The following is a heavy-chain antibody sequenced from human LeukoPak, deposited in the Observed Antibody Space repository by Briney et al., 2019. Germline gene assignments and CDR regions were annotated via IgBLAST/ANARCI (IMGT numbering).Heavy chain of an antibody. V-gene: IGHV4-34*01. Sequence: SETLSLTCAVYGGSFSGYYWSWIRQPPGKGLEWIGEINHSGSTNYNPSLKSRVTISVDTSKNQFSLKLSSVTAADTAVYYCAREVSRRIQLWLKAFDFWGQGTMVTVSS. J-gene: IGHJ3*01. D-gene: IGHD5-18*01. CDR2: INHSGST. CDR1: GGSFSGYY. CDR3: AREVSRRIQLWLKAFDF.